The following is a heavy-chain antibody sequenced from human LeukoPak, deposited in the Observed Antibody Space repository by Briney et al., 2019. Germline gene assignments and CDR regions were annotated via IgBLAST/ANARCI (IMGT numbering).Heavy chain of an antibody. CDR2: IYYSGST. J-gene: IGHJ5*02. CDR3: ARDDNWNYGFDP. V-gene: IGHV4-59*01. Sequence: NPSETLSLTCTVSGGSISSYYWSWVRQPPGKGLERIGYIYYSGSTNYNPSLKSRVTISVDTSKNQFSLKLSSVTAADTAVYYCARDDNWNYGFDPWGQGTLVTVSS. D-gene: IGHD1-7*01. CDR1: GGSISSYY.